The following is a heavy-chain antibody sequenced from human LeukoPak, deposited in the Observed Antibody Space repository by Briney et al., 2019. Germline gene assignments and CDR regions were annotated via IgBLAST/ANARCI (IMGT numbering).Heavy chain of an antibody. Sequence: GGSLRLSCAASGFNFSDYYMGWIRQAPGKGLEWISSITDSGGNIYYADSVRGRFTISRDNARNSLFLQVNSLRAEDTAVYYCAKVRYGDFDHWGQGTLVTVSS. V-gene: IGHV3-11*04. CDR3: AKVRYGDFDH. D-gene: IGHD4-17*01. J-gene: IGHJ5*02. CDR1: GFNFSDYY. CDR2: ITDSGGNI.